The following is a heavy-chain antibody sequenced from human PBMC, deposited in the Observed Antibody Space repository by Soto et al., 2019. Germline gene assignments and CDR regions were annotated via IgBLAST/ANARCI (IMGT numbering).Heavy chain of an antibody. D-gene: IGHD3-16*02. V-gene: IGHV3-23*01. CDR3: AKGGVRGLHLGELSFWDY. Sequence: GGSLRLSCAASGFTFSSYAMSWVRQAPGKGLEWVSAISGSGGSTYYADSVKGRFTISRDNSKNTLYLQMNSLRAEDTAVYYCAKGGVRGLHLGELSFWDYWGQGTLVTVSS. CDR1: GFTFSSYA. J-gene: IGHJ4*02. CDR2: ISGSGGST.